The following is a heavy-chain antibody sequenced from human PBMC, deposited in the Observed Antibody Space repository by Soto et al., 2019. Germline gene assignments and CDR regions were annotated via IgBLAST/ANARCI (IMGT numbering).Heavy chain of an antibody. CDR1: GGTFSSYA. D-gene: IGHD6-13*01. J-gene: IGHJ4*02. CDR3: ASSGEGYSSSWYFRGFDY. CDR2: IIPIFGTA. Sequence: VKVSCKASGGTFSSYAISWVRQAPGQGLEWMGGIIPIFGTANYAQKFQGRVTITADESTSTAYMELSSLRSEDTAVYYCASSGEGYSSSWYFRGFDYWGQGTLVTVSS. V-gene: IGHV1-69*13.